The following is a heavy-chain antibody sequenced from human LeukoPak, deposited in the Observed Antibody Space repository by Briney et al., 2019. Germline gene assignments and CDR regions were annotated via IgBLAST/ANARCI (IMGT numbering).Heavy chain of an antibody. CDR3: ARDHVGDDAFDI. J-gene: IGHJ3*02. V-gene: IGHV1-2*02. Sequence: ASVKVSCKASGYTFNVYYIHWVRQAPGRGLEWMGWINPNTGDTNYAQKFQGRDTMTRDTSITTAYMELSGLRSDDTAVYYCARDHVGDDAFDIWGQGTMVTVSS. CDR1: GYTFNVYY. CDR2: INPNTGDT. D-gene: IGHD1-26*01.